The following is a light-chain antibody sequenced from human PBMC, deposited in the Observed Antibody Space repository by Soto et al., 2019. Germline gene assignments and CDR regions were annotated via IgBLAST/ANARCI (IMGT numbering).Light chain of an antibody. V-gene: IGKV3-15*01. CDR2: GAS. CDR1: QSVSTN. J-gene: IGKJ5*01. Sequence: EIVMEQSPGTLSVSPGERATLSCRASQSVSTNLAWYQQNPGQAPRLLISGASTRATGIPARFSGSGSGTEFTLTISSLQSEDFAIYYCQQYHNWPTFGQGRRLEI. CDR3: QQYHNWPT.